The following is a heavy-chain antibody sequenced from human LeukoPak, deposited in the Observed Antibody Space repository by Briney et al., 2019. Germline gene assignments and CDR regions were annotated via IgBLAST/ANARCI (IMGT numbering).Heavy chain of an antibody. CDR3: ARANYYDSSGYYRL. J-gene: IGHJ4*02. Sequence: GASVKVSCKASGYTFTGYYMHWVRQAPGQGLEWMGWISAYNGNTNYAQKLQGRVTMTSDTSTSTAYMELRSLRSDDTAVYYCARANYYDSSGYYRLWGQGTLVTVSS. CDR2: ISAYNGNT. V-gene: IGHV1-18*04. D-gene: IGHD3-22*01. CDR1: GYTFTGYY.